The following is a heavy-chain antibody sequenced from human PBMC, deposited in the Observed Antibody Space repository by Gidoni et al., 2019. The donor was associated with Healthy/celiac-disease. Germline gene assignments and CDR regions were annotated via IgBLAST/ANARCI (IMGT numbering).Heavy chain of an antibody. Sequence: QVQLVQSGAEVKKPGASVKVSCKASGYTFTSYDINWGRQATGQGLEWMGWMNPNSGNTGYAQKFQGRVTMTRNTSISTAYMELSSLRSEDTAVYYCARVPRGAYSHTRNYYYYGMDVWGQGTTVTVSS. D-gene: IGHD5-18*01. V-gene: IGHV1-8*01. CDR3: ARVPRGAYSHTRNYYYYGMDV. J-gene: IGHJ6*02. CDR2: MNPNSGNT. CDR1: GYTFTSYD.